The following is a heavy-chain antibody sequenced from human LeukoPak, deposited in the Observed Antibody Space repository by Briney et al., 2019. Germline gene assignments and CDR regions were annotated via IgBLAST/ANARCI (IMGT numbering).Heavy chain of an antibody. V-gene: IGHV3-64*01. CDR2: ISSNGIYT. D-gene: IGHD4-17*01. J-gene: IGHJ3*01. CDR3: ARGPTVITFNAFDV. Sequence: GGSLRLSCAASGFTFSDYGMYWVRQAPAKGLEHVSGISSNGIYTYYANSVKGRFTISRDNSKNTLYLQMGSLRAEDMAVYYCARGPTVITFNAFDVWGQGTMVTVSS. CDR1: GFTFSDYG.